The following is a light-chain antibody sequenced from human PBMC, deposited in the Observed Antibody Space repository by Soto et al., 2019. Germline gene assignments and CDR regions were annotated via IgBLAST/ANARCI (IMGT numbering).Light chain of an antibody. CDR3: QSYDSSLSGLYV. CDR1: SSNIGAGYD. V-gene: IGLV1-40*01. Sequence: QSVLTQTPSVSGAPGQRVTISCTGSSSNIGAGYDVHWYQQLPGTAPKLLIYGNSNRPSGVPDRFSGSKSGTSASLAITGLQAEDEADYYCQSYDSSLSGLYVLGTGTKVTVL. J-gene: IGLJ1*01. CDR2: GNS.